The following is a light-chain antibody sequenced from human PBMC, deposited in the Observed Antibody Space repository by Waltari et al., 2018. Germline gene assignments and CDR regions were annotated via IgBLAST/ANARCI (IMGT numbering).Light chain of an antibody. CDR2: GAS. J-gene: IGKJ3*01. CDR1: QTISTY. Sequence: DIQMTQSPSSLSASVGDRVAITCRASQTISTYLNWYQQQPGKAPELLIYGASSLQSGVPSRFSGSGSGTDFTLTINSLQPEDFTTYYCQQSYSAVFTFGPGTKVEVK. V-gene: IGKV1-39*01. CDR3: QQSYSAVFT.